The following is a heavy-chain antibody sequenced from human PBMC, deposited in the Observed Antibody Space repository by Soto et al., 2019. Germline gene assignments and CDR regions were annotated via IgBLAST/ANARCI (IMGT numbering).Heavy chain of an antibody. J-gene: IGHJ4*02. Sequence: EVQLLESGGGLVQPGGSLRLTCVGSGFTFRNQDMRWVRQAPGKGLEWVAGISGRGGVKYYADSVKGRFTISRDNSKNPLYSQMNSLRANDTAVYYCAKDRHCRSYYESAGHYNDWGQGTLVTVSS. V-gene: IGHV3-23*01. D-gene: IGHD3-22*01. CDR2: ISGRGGVK. CDR3: AKDRHCRSYYESAGHYND. CDR1: GFTFRNQD.